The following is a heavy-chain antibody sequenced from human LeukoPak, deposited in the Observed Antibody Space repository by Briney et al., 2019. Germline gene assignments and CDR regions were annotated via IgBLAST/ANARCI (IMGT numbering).Heavy chain of an antibody. Sequence: SETLSLTCAVYGGSFSGYYWSWIRQPPGKGLEWIGEINHSGSTNYNPSLESRVTISEDMSKNQFSPKLSSVTAADTAFYYCARGEGSGSYMSYFDYWGQGALVTVSS. CDR3: ARGEGSGSYMSYFDY. CDR2: INHSGST. CDR1: GGSFSGYY. J-gene: IGHJ4*02. D-gene: IGHD3-10*01. V-gene: IGHV4-34*01.